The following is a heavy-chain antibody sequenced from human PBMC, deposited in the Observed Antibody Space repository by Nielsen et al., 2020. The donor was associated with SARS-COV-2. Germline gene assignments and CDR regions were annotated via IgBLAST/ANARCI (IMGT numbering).Heavy chain of an antibody. D-gene: IGHD3-10*02. CDR3: AKDCCSWSHDAFDI. CDR1: GFTFSSYA. CDR2: ISGSGGST. J-gene: IGHJ3*02. Sequence: GESLKISCAASGFTFSSYAMSWVRQAPGKGLEWVSAISGSGGSTYYADSVKGRFTISRDNSKNTLYLQMNSLRAEDTAVYYCAKDCCSWSHDAFDIWGQGTMVTVSS. V-gene: IGHV3-23*01.